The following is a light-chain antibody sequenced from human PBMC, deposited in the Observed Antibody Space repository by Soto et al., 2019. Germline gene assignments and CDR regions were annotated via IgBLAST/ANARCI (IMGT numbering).Light chain of an antibody. CDR3: QQRSNWPLP. J-gene: IGKJ4*01. Sequence: EIVLTQSPATLSLSPGERATLSCRASQSVSSYLASYQQKPGQAPRLLLYAASNRPTGIPARLSGSGSGTDFTLTISSLEPEDFEVYYCQQRSNWPLPFGEGTKVDIK. CDR1: QSVSSY. CDR2: AAS. V-gene: IGKV3-11*01.